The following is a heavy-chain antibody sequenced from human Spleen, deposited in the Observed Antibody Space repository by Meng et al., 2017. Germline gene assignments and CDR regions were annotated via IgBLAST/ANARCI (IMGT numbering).Heavy chain of an antibody. V-gene: IGHV1-69*13. Sequence: SVKVSCKAPGGTFNSYAISWVRQAPGQGLEWMGGIIPAFGAPNHAQKFQGRVRITSDESTSTVYMELTRLTSEDTAVYFCARKAGNCISTTCYSLDYWGQGTLVTVSS. CDR1: GGTFNSYA. J-gene: IGHJ4*02. CDR2: IIPAFGAP. CDR3: ARKAGNCISTTCYSLDY. D-gene: IGHD2-2*01.